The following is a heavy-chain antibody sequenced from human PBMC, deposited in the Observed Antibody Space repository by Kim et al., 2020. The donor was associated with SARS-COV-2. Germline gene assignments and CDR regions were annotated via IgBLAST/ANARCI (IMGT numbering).Heavy chain of an antibody. CDR3: ARGGIRCYYMY. J-gene: IGHJ4*02. CDR1: GFTFSTYW. V-gene: IGHV3-7*01. CDR2: IKQDGSEK. Sequence: GGSLRLSCAASGFTFSTYWMTWVRQAPGKGLEWVANIKQDGSEKYYVDSVRGRFSISRDNAKNSLYLQMSSLRAEDTAVYYCARGGIRCYYMYWGQGTL. D-gene: IGHD1-26*01.